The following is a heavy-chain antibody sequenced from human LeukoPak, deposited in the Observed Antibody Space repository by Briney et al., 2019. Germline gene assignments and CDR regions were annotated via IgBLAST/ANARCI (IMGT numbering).Heavy chain of an antibody. J-gene: IGHJ4*02. D-gene: IGHD6-13*01. CDR3: ARGGAAAAFDY. V-gene: IGHV3-74*01. CDR1: GFTLSTYW. Sequence: GGSLRLFCAASGFTLSTYWMHWVRQAPGKGLVWVSRINSDGTTTTYADSVKGRFTISRDNAKNTLYLQMNSLRAEDTAVYYCARGGAAAAFDYWGQGTLVAVSS. CDR2: INSDGTTT.